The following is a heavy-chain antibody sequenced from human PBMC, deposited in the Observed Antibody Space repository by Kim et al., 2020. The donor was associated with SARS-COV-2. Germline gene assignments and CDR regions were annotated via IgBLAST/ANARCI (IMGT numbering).Heavy chain of an antibody. V-gene: IGHV3-21*06. Sequence: GGSLRLSCAASGLTFSSYGMNWVRQAPGKGLEWVSCISRSSGYIYYADSVKGRFTISRDNAKNSLYLQMNSLRAEDTAVYYCARGLGYYHDSSHKGNGMDVWGQGTTVTVSS. CDR1: GLTFSSYG. CDR3: ARGLGYYHDSSHKGNGMDV. CDR2: ISRSSGYI. D-gene: IGHD3-22*01. J-gene: IGHJ6*02.